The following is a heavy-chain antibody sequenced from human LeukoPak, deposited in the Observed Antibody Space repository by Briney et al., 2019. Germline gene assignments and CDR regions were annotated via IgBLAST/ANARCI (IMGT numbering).Heavy chain of an antibody. CDR1: GGSFSGYY. CDR3: ARGGYSGYDFDY. D-gene: IGHD5-12*01. Sequence: SETLSLTCAVYGGSFSGYYWSWIRQPPGKGLEWIGEINHSGSTNYNPSLKSRVTISVDTSKNQFSLKLSSVTAADTAVYYCARGGYSGYDFDYWGQGTLITVSS. CDR2: INHSGST. V-gene: IGHV4-34*01. J-gene: IGHJ4*02.